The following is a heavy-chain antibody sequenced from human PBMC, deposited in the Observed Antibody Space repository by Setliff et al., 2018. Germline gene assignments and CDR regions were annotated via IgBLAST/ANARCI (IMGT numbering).Heavy chain of an antibody. CDR1: GGSISSSNW. D-gene: IGHD3-16*01. J-gene: IGHJ4*02. Sequence: PSETLSLTCTVSGGSISSSNWWTWVRQPPGEGLEWIGEIYHSGSINYNPSLKSRVTISVDTSKNQFSLTLSSVTAADTAVYYCARLPNYVWGSPVDYWGQGTLVTVSS. CDR2: IYHSGSI. CDR3: ARLPNYVWGSPVDY. V-gene: IGHV4-4*02.